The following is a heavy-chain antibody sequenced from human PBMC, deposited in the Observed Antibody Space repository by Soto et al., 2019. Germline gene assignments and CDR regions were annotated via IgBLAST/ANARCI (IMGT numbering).Heavy chain of an antibody. J-gene: IGHJ4*02. CDR2: IKQDGSEK. D-gene: IGHD3-22*01. CDR1: GFTFSSYW. V-gene: IGHV3-7*03. CDR3: AREAESNYYDSSGYYLLPDY. Sequence: EVQLVESGGGLVQPGGSLRLSCAASGFTFSSYWMSWVRQAPGKGLEWVANIKQDGSEKYYVDSVKGRFTISRDNAKNSLYLQMNSLRAEDTAVYYCAREAESNYYDSSGYYLLPDYWGQGTLVTVSS.